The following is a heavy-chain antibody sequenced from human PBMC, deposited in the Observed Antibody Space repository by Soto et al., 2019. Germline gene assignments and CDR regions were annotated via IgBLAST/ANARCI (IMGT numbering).Heavy chain of an antibody. D-gene: IGHD4-17*01. Sequence: QVQLVQSGAEVKKPGSSVKVSCKASGGTFSNSAINWVRQAPGQGLEWVGGIIPIFDITAYAQKFQGRVTITAGRSTNTAYMELRNRRSDDTAVYYCARAQTTVTSSPWFDPWGQGTLVTVSS. CDR3: ARAQTTVTSSPWFDP. CDR1: GGTFSNSA. V-gene: IGHV1-69*17. J-gene: IGHJ5*02. CDR2: IIPIFDIT.